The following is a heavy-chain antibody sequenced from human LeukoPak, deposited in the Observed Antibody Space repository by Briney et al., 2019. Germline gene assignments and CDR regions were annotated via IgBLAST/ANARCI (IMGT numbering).Heavy chain of an antibody. Sequence: PGGSLRLSCAASGFTFSTYDMHWVRQVTGKGLEWVSGIDIGGGTYYPASVKGRFTISRENAKNSLYLQMNTLIPGDTAVYYCARRRAGIGSYSDAFDIWGRGIMVTVSS. CDR3: ARRRAGIGSYSDAFDI. V-gene: IGHV3-13*01. J-gene: IGHJ3*02. CDR1: GFTFSTYD. CDR2: IDIGGGT. D-gene: IGHD3-22*01.